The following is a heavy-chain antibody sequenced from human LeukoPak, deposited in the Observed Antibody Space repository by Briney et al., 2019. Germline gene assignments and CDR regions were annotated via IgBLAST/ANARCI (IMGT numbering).Heavy chain of an antibody. J-gene: IGHJ6*03. Sequence: PGGSLRLSCAASEITFISYWMTWVRQAPGKGLEWVANIKQDGSEKYYVDSVKGRLTISRDNAKNSLYLQMNSLRAEDTAVYYCARADSSIAARLSRSSIFNYYYYMDVWGKGTTVTSP. D-gene: IGHD6-6*01. CDR2: IKQDGSEK. V-gene: IGHV3-7*01. CDR1: EITFISYW. CDR3: ARADSSIAARLSRSSIFNYYYYMDV.